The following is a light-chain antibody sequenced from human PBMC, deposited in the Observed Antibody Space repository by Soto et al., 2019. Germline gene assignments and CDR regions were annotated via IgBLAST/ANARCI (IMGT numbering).Light chain of an antibody. CDR2: EVT. J-gene: IGLJ1*01. CDR3: SSDAGTAYV. V-gene: IGLV2-8*01. CDR1: SSDVGGYDH. Sequence: QSALTQPPSASGSPGQSVTIPCTGTSSDVGGYDHVSWYQQHPGKAPKLMIYEVTKRPAGVPDRFSGSKSGNTASLTVSGLQAEDEADYYCSSDAGTAYVFGTGTKLTVL.